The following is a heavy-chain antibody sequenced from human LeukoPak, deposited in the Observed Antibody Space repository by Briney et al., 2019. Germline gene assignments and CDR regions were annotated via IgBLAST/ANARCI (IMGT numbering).Heavy chain of an antibody. CDR3: ARKSRALAFDI. CDR2: IKQDGSEK. V-gene: IGHV3-7*01. J-gene: IGHJ3*02. Sequence: GGSLRLSCAASGFTFSSYAMSWVRQAPGKGLEWVANIKQDGSEKYYVDSVKGRFTISRDNAKNSLYLQMNSLRAEDTAVYYCARKSRALAFDIWGQGTMVTVSS. D-gene: IGHD6-13*01. CDR1: GFTFSSYA.